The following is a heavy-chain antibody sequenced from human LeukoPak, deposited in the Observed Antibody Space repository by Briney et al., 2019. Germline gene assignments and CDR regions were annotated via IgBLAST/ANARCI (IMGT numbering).Heavy chain of an antibody. CDR2: ISLSGGT. J-gene: IGHJ2*01. V-gene: IGHV4-4*07. CDR3: ASRITMRVSLGYFDL. D-gene: IGHD3-22*01. Sequence: SETLSLTCSVSGDSVSAYYWNWIRQPAGKGLEWIGRISLSGGTIYNPSLQSRLSTSIDTSENQISLRLSSVTAADTAVYYCASRITMRVSLGYFDLWGRGTLVTVSS. CDR1: GDSVSAYY.